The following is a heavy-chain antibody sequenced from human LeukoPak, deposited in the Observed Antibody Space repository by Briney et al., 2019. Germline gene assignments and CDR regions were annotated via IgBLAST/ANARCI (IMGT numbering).Heavy chain of an antibody. CDR3: ARGYAKGGAFDI. J-gene: IGHJ3*02. D-gene: IGHD5-18*01. V-gene: IGHV3-21*01. CDR1: GFTFSSYN. CDR2: ISSSSSYI. Sequence: GGSLRLSCAASGFTFSSYNMNWVRQAPGKGLEWVSSISSSSSYIYYADSVKGRFTISRDNAKNSLYLQMNSLRAEDTAVYYCARGYAKGGAFDIWGQGTMVTVSS.